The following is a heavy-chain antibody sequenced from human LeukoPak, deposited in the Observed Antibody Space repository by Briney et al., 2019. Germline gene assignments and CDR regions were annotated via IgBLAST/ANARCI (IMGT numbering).Heavy chain of an antibody. CDR1: GFIFGDYA. D-gene: IGHD3-10*01. V-gene: IGHV3-23*01. Sequence: GGSLRLSCTASGFIFGDYAMNWVRQAPGKGLEWVGGITGSDGNTYYADSVKGRFTISTQNSKNTLSLQLNSLRADDTALYYCARRSPYYYMDVWGEGATVTVSS. J-gene: IGHJ6*03. CDR2: ITGSDGNT. CDR3: ARRSPYYYMDV.